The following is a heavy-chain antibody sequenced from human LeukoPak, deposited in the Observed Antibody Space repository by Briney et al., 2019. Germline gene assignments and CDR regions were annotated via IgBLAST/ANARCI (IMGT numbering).Heavy chain of an antibody. D-gene: IGHD5-12*01. CDR2: IYHSGST. CDR1: GYSISSGYY. CDR3: ARQDVDIETTALYFEY. V-gene: IGHV4-38-2*02. J-gene: IGHJ4*02. Sequence: SETLSLTCSVSGYSISSGYYWGWIRQSPGKGLEWIGNIYHSGSTYYNPSLKSRVTISLDTSKNQFSLWLRSVTAADTAVYYCARQDVDIETTALYFEYWGQGTLVTVSS.